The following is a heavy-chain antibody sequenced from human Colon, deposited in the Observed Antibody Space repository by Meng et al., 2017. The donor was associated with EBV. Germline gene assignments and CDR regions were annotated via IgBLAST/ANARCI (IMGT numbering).Heavy chain of an antibody. V-gene: IGHV4-4*02. CDR1: GDSITNHNW. Sequence: QWRLRESRPSLVHPSASLSLPCAFSGDSITNHNWWAWVRQPPGKGLECIGEIPHSGSSAYHPSLTSRASMSIDKSKNQFSLKLTSVTAADTAVYHCLRGSGGSVWGQGTLVTVSS. J-gene: IGHJ1*01. CDR3: LRGSGGSV. CDR2: IPHSGSS. D-gene: IGHD3-10*01.